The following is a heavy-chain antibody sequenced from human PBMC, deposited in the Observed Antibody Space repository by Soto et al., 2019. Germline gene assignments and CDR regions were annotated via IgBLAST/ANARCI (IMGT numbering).Heavy chain of an antibody. CDR2: ISAYNANT. Sequence: QVQLVQSGAEVKKPGASVKVSCKASGYTFTNYGISWVRQAPRQGLEWMGWISAYNANTDYAQKLQGRVTMTTDTPXXXXXXXXXXXXXXXXXXXXXXXXXTXXXXGHWYFDLWVRGTLVSVSS. CDR3: XXXXTXXXXGHWYFDL. J-gene: IGHJ2*01. CDR1: GYTFTNYG. V-gene: IGHV1-18*01.